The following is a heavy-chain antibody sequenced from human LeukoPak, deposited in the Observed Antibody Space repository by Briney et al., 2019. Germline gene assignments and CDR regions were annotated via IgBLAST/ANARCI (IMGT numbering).Heavy chain of an antibody. J-gene: IGHJ4*02. V-gene: IGHV4-34*01. D-gene: IGHD6-13*01. CDR3: ARSRIAAAADY. Sequence: PSETLSLTCAVYGGSFSGYYWSWIRQPPGKGLDGIGEINHSGSPTYNPPIKSRVTISVDTSKNQFSLKLSSVPAADPAVYYCARSRIAAAADYWAQGPLVTVSS. CDR1: GGSFSGYY. CDR2: INHSGSP.